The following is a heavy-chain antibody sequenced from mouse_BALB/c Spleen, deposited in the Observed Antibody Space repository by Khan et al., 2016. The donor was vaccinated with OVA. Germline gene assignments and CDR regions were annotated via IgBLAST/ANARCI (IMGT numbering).Heavy chain of an antibody. V-gene: IGHV1-26*01. D-gene: IGHD2-14*01. J-gene: IGHJ3*01. CDR2: INPNTDNI. CDR1: GYSFTLYY. CDR3: ARGYDFSAS. Sequence: EVQLQQSGPDLVKPGASVKISCKASGYSFTLYYMSWVKQSHGKSLEWIGRINPNTDNINYNQEFKGRAILTVDKSSNTAYMELRSLTSEDSAVYFCARGYDFSASWGQGTLVTVSA.